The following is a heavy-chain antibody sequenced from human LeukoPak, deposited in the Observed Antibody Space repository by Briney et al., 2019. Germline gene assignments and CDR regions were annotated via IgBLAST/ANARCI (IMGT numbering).Heavy chain of an antibody. CDR1: GASIRSFY. CDR3: AQQLVGTSDTFDI. D-gene: IGHD6-13*01. V-gene: IGHV4-59*01. Sequence: SETLSLTCSVSGASIRSFYWSWIRQPPGKGLEWIGYISYSGSTKYNPSLKSRATMSADTSKSQLSLRLDSVTAADTAVYFCAQQLVGTSDTFDIWGQGTMVTVSS. CDR2: ISYSGST. J-gene: IGHJ3*02.